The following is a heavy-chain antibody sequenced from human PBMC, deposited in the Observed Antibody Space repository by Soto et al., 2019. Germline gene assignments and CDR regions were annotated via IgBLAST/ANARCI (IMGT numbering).Heavy chain of an antibody. J-gene: IGHJ4*02. CDR2: VNADGSEK. CDR3: AKWGGAGSDY. V-gene: IGHV3-7*01. D-gene: IGHD1-26*01. Sequence: EVQLVESGGVLVQPGGSLRLSCAASGFTFSSYYISWVLQAQGKGLEWVANVNADGSEKYYVDAVKGRFTVSRDNAKNTLYLQLNRLRAEDTAVYYCAKWGGAGSDYCGQGTLVTVSS. CDR1: GFTFSSYY.